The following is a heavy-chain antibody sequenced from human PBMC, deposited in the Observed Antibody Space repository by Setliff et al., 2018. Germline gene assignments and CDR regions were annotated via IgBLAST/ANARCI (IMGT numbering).Heavy chain of an antibody. V-gene: IGHV3-23*03. CDR1: GFTFSTDA. J-gene: IGHJ5*02. D-gene: IGHD1-7*01. CDR2: IYSGDRNT. Sequence: GGSLRLSCAASGFTFSTDAMSWVRQAPGKGLEWVSTIYSGDRNTFYTDSVKGRFTIFRDGSKNTLYLQMTSLRAEDTAVYYCAKPQVELRWGFEAWGQGTPVTVSS. CDR3: AKPQVELRWGFEA.